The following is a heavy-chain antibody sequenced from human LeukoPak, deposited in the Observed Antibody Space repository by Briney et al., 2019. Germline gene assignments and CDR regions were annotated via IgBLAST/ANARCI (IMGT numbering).Heavy chain of an antibody. CDR2: ISASGLST. CDR1: GFTFSNYA. CDR3: ARDGNYYDRSGLSY. J-gene: IGHJ4*02. D-gene: IGHD3-22*01. Sequence: GGSLTLSCVASGFTFSNYAMSWVRQAPGKGLEYVSPISASGLSTYYTDSVRGRFTISRDNSKNTLYLQMNSLRAEDTAVYYCARDGNYYDRSGLSYWGQGTLVTVSS. V-gene: IGHV3-23*01.